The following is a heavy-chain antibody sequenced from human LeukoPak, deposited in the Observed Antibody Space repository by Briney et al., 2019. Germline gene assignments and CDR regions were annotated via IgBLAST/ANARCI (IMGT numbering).Heavy chain of an antibody. CDR3: AKDFYYDSNHFDY. J-gene: IGHJ4*02. D-gene: IGHD3-22*01. CDR2: ISDSGGST. Sequence: GGSLRLSCAASGFTFSSYLMSWVRQAPGKGLEWVSAISDSGGSTYYADSVKGRFTISRDNSKNTLYLQMNSLRAEDTAVYYCAKDFYYDSNHFDYWGQGTLVTVSS. CDR1: GFTFSSYL. V-gene: IGHV3-23*01.